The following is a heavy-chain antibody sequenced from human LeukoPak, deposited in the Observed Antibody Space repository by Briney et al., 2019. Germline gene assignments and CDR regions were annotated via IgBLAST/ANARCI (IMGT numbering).Heavy chain of an antibody. CDR2: INPNSGGT. D-gene: IGHD4-23*01. CDR1: GYTFTGYY. J-gene: IGHJ3*02. CDR3: ARDRRGNSYRDAFDI. Sequence: ASVKVSCKASGYTFTGYYMHWVRQAPGQGLEWMGWINPNSGGTNYAQKFQGRVTMTRDTSISTAYMELSRLRSDDTAVYYCARDRRGNSYRDAFDIWGQGTMITVSS. V-gene: IGHV1-2*02.